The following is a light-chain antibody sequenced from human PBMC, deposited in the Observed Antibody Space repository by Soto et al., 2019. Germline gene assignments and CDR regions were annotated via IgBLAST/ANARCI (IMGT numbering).Light chain of an antibody. CDR1: SRDVGGYNL. CDR2: KVN. J-gene: IGLJ2*01. CDR3: SSYTASTTRII. V-gene: IGLV2-14*01. Sequence: QSVLTQPASVSGTPGQSTTISWTGSSRDVGGYNLVCWYHQHQGTAPKLMIYKVNNRPSGVSHRFSGSKSGTTASLSISGLQAEDEADYYCSSYTASTTRIIFGGGTKVTVL.